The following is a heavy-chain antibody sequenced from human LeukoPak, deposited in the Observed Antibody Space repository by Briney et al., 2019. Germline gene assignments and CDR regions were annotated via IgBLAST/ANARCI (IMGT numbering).Heavy chain of an antibody. D-gene: IGHD3-16*01. J-gene: IGHJ3*02. CDR3: ARRGSNLNIDAFDI. V-gene: IGHV5-51*01. CDR1: GYTFTNYW. Sequence: GESLKISCKASGYTFTNYWIAWVRQMPGKGLVWMVHIYPGDSDTRYSPSFQGQVTISADKSINTAYLQWSSLRASDTAIYYCARRGSNLNIDAFDIWGQGTMVTDS. CDR2: IYPGDSDT.